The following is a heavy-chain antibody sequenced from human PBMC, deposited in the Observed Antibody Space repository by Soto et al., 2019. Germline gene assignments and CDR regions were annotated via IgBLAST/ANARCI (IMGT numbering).Heavy chain of an antibody. CDR2: INPNSGGT. J-gene: IGHJ6*02. V-gene: IGHV1-2*04. Sequence: GASVKVSCKASGYTFTGYYMHWVRQAPGQGLEWMGWINPNSGGTNYAQKFQGWVTMTRDTSISTAYMELSRLRSDDTAVYYCARDGGVLVPAAMTPAYYYGMDVWGQGTTVTVSS. CDR1: GYTFTGYY. CDR3: ARDGGVLVPAAMTPAYYYGMDV. D-gene: IGHD2-2*01.